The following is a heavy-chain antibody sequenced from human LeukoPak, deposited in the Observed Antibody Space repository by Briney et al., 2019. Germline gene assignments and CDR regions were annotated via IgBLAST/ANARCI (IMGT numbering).Heavy chain of an antibody. J-gene: IGHJ5*02. D-gene: IGHD6-19*01. CDR3: ASHDSSGWYGRWFDP. CDR1: GGSISSSNW. CDR2: IYYSGST. V-gene: IGHV4-4*02. Sequence: PSETLSLTCAVSGGSISSSNWWGWVRQPPGKGLEWIGFIYYSGSTNYNPSLKSRVTISVDTSKNQFSLKLSSVTAADTAVYYCASHDSSGWYGRWFDPWGQGTLVTVSS.